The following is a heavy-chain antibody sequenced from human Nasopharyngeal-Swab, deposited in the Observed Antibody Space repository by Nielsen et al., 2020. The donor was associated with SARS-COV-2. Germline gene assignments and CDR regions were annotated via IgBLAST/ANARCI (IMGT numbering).Heavy chain of an antibody. Sequence: LRLSCTVSGGSISSGGYYWSWIRQHPGKGLEWIGYIYYSGSTYYNPSLKSRVTISVDTSKNQFSLKLSSVTAADTAVYYCARGYYDSSGYYYPFDYWGQGTLVTVSS. J-gene: IGHJ4*02. CDR2: IYYSGST. V-gene: IGHV4-31*03. CDR3: ARGYYDSSGYYYPFDY. CDR1: GGSISSGGYY. D-gene: IGHD3-22*01.